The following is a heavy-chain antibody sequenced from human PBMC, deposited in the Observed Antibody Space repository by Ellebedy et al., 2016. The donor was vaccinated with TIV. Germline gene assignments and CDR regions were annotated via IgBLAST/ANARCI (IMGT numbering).Heavy chain of an antibody. CDR3: ERRPITFFGVTDAFDV. V-gene: IGHV4-59*01. J-gene: IGHJ3*01. CDR1: GGSIRTSS. D-gene: IGHD3-3*01. Sequence: SCTVSGGSIRTSSWSWIRQPPGKVSEWIGSLYHTGITNYNPTLKCRVTMSVDVSKIQFYLNLGSVTAADTAVYYCERRPITFFGVTDAFDVWGQGTMVTVSS. CDR2: LYHTGIT.